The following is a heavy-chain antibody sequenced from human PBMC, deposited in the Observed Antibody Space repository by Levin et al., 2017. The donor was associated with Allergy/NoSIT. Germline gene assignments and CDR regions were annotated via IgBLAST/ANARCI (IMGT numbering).Heavy chain of an antibody. CDR3: ARGGDRELDY. D-gene: IGHD2-21*01. Sequence: GESLKISCAASGFTFTIYGMHWVRQAPGKGLEWVALISYDGSNKYYADSVKGRFTISRDNSKNTLYLQMNSLRVEDTAVYYCARGGDRELDYWGQGTLVTVSS. CDR1: GFTFTIYG. V-gene: IGHV3-33*05. J-gene: IGHJ4*02. CDR2: ISYDGSNK.